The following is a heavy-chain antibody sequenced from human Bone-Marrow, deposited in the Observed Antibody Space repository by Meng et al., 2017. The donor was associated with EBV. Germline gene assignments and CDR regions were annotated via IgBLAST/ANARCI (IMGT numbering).Heavy chain of an antibody. J-gene: IGHJ4*02. Sequence: EVQLVESGGGLVKPGGSLRLSCAASGFSFSSYSMNWVRQAPGKGLEWVSSISSSSSYIYYADSVKGRFTISRDNAKNSLYLQMNSLRAEDTAVYYCARSIFGVVIIPYYFDYWGQGTLVTVYS. D-gene: IGHD3-3*01. CDR2: ISSSSSYI. CDR3: ARSIFGVVIIPYYFDY. V-gene: IGHV3-21*01. CDR1: GFSFSSYS.